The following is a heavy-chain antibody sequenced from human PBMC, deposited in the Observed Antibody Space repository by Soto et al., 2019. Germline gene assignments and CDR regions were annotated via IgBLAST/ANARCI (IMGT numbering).Heavy chain of an antibody. CDR1: GYSFTSYW. CDR2: IDPSDSYT. D-gene: IGHD1-26*01. Sequence: GESLKISCKGSGYSFTSYWISWVRQMPGKGLEWMGRIDPSDSYTNYSPSFQGHVTISADKSISTAYLQWSSLKASDTAMHYCARQVVGATNPLDYWGQGTLVTVSS. CDR3: ARQVVGATNPLDY. J-gene: IGHJ4*02. V-gene: IGHV5-10-1*01.